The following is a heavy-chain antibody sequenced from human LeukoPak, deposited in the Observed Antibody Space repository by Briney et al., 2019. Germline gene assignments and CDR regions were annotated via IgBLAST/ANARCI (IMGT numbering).Heavy chain of an antibody. CDR2: ISGDGTTT. Sequence: SGGSLRLSCAASGFTFSNYYLHWVRQVPGKGLEWVSRISGDGTTTTYADSAKGRFTISRDNAKNTLFLQMNSLTGEDTALYFCARVGYCNNSGCFSIFDYWGRGALVTVSS. J-gene: IGHJ4*02. D-gene: IGHD6-19*01. CDR1: GFTFSNYY. CDR3: ARVGYCNNSGCFSIFDY. V-gene: IGHV3-74*01.